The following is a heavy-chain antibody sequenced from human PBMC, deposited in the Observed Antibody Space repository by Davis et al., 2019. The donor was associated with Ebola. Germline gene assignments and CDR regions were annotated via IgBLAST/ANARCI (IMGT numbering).Heavy chain of an antibody. J-gene: IGHJ6*03. CDR3: ARGRNYYYYMDV. CDR2: IYYSWST. V-gene: IGHV4-59*01. Sequence: PGGSLRLSCTVSGGSISSYYWRRIRQPPGKGLEWLGDIYYSWSTHYNPSLKSRVTISGDTSKNQFSLKLSSVTAADTAVYYCARGRNYYYYMDVWGKGTTVTVSS. CDR1: GGSISSYY.